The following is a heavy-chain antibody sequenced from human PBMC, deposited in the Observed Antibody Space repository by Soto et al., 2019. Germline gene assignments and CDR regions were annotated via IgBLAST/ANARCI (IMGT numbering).Heavy chain of an antibody. V-gene: IGHV1-18*01. J-gene: IGHJ5*02. D-gene: IGHD2-2*01. CDR2: ISLYSDGT. CDR1: GYTFSNYG. CDR3: ARVVTVAEDRFGP. Sequence: GDSLNGSCATSGYTFSNYGITWVRQAPGQPLEWLGWISLYSDGTNYAQKFQGRVSMTTDTSTTTAYMELRSLRSDDTAVYYCARVVTVAEDRFGPWGHGNLVTVS.